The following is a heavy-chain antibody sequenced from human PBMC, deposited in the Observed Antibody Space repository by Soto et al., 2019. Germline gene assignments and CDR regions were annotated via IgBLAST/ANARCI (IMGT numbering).Heavy chain of an antibody. CDR2: MNPNSGNT. CDR3: ARGYCSGGSCYSLPYYYYGMDV. CDR1: GYTFTSYD. J-gene: IGHJ6*02. V-gene: IGHV1-8*01. D-gene: IGHD2-15*01. Sequence: QVQLVKSGAEVKKPGASVKVSCKASGYTFTSYDINWVRQATGQGLEWMGWMNPNSGNTGYAQKFQGRVTMTRNTSISTAYMELSSLRSEDTAVYYCARGYCSGGSCYSLPYYYYGMDVWGQGTTVTVSS.